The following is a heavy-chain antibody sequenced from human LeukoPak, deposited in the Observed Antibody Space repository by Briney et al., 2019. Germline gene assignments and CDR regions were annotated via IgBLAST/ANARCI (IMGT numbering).Heavy chain of an antibody. CDR2: ITSSGGTV. D-gene: IGHD3-10*01. Sequence: QPGASLILSCAYSGFTFSTYEMNWVRQPPGKGLEWGSNITSSGGTVKHADSLKGRFTISRDIAKNSIYLQMNSLRAEDTAVYYCARDSDGSDWYFDLWGRGTLVTVSS. J-gene: IGHJ2*01. CDR1: GFTFSTYE. V-gene: IGHV3-48*03. CDR3: ARDSDGSDWYFDL.